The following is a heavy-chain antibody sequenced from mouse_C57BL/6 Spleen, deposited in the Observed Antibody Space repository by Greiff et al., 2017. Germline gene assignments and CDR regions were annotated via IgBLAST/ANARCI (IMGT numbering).Heavy chain of an antibody. CDR3: ACALRNY. CDR1: GYTFTRYW. V-gene: IGHV1-64*01. J-gene: IGHJ2*01. CDR2: IHPNSGSS. Sequence: QVHVKQPGAELVKPGASVKLSCKASGYTFTRYWMHWVKQRPCQGLEWIGMIHPNSGSSNYNEKFKSKATLTVDKSSSTANMQLSSLTSEDSAVYYCACALRNYWGQGTTLTVSS. D-gene: IGHD1-1*01.